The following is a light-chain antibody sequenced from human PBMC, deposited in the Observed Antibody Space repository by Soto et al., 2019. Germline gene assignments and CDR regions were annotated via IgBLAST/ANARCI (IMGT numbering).Light chain of an antibody. CDR3: QQYNNWPPLT. CDR2: GAS. J-gene: IGKJ4*01. CDR1: QSISSS. Sequence: EIVTTQSPATLSVSPGERATLSCRASQSISSSLAWYQQRPGQAPRLLIYGASTRATGIPARFSGSGSGTEFTLTISSLQSEDFAVYYCQQYNNWPPLTFGGGTKVDIK. V-gene: IGKV3-15*01.